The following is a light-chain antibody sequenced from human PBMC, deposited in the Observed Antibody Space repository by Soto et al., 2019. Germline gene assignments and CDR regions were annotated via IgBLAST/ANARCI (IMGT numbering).Light chain of an antibody. CDR2: WAS. CDR1: QSLLYGSNDKSY. Sequence: DIVMTQSPDSLAVSLGERATINCTSSQSLLYGSNDKSYLVWYQQKPGQPPKLLIYWASTRESGVPDRFSGSGSGTDFTLTISNLQAEDVAVYYCQQYYTTPYTFGQGTKLEIK. J-gene: IGKJ2*01. CDR3: QQYYTTPYT. V-gene: IGKV4-1*01.